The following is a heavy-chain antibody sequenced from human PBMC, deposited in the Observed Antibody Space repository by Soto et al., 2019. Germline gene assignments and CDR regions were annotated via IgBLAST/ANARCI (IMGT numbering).Heavy chain of an antibody. CDR1: GFNFSSFV. CDR3: ARDGGQGRGVIGHY. Sequence: GGSLRLSCGASGFNFSSFVMSWVRQAPGRGLEWVAATIGGSGGRSYYAASVRGRFTISRDDSKNTLYLQMNSLRAEDTAVYYCARDGGQGRGVIGHYLGRGILVTVSS. CDR2: IGGSGGRS. J-gene: IGHJ4*02. V-gene: IGHV3-23*01. D-gene: IGHD3-16*02.